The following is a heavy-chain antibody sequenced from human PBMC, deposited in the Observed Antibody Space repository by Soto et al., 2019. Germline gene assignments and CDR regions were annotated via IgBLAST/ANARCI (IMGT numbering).Heavy chain of an antibody. CDR1: GYSFTSYG. J-gene: IGHJ4*02. Sequence: GESLKISCKGSGYSFTSYGISWVRQAPGQGLEWMGWISAYNGNTNYAQKLQGRVTMTADTSTSTAYMELRSLRSDDTAVYYCARVAPLRHSSGWYSNEKYFDYWGQGTLVTVSS. V-gene: IGHV1-18*01. CDR2: ISAYNGNT. D-gene: IGHD6-19*01. CDR3: ARVAPLRHSSGWYSNEKYFDY.